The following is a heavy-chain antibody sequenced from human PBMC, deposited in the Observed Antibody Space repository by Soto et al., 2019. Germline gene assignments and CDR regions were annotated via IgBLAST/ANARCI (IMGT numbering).Heavy chain of an antibody. V-gene: IGHV5-51*01. J-gene: IGHJ3*02. Sequence: PGESLKISCKGSGYSFTSYWIGWVRQMPWKGLEWMGIIYPGDSDTRYSPSFQGQVTISADKSISTAYLQWSSLKASDTAMYYCARRERITMVRGGNSNAFDTWCQGTILTVSS. CDR1: GYSFTSYW. CDR3: ARRERITMVRGGNSNAFDT. CDR2: IYPGDSDT. D-gene: IGHD3-10*01.